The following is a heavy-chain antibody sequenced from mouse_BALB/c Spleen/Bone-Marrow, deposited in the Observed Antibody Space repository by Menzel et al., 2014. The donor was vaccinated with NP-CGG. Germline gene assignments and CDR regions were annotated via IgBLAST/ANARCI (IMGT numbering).Heavy chain of an antibody. CDR1: GYTFTDYA. CDR3: ARSGKVRNAMDY. V-gene: IGHV1S137*01. CDR2: ISPYYGDA. D-gene: IGHD2-14*01. Sequence: VQGVESGAELVRPGVSVKISCKGSGYTFTDYAIHWVKQSHAKSLEWIGLISPYYGDASYNQKFKGKATMTVDKSSSTAYMDLARLTSEGSAIYYCARSGKVRNAMDYWGQGTSVTVSS. J-gene: IGHJ4*01.